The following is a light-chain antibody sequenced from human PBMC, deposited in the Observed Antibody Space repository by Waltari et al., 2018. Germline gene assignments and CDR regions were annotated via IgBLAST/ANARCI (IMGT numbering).Light chain of an antibody. CDR1: SSNIGSNT. Sequence: QSVLTQPPSASGTPGQRVTISCSGRSSNIGSNTVNWYQQIPGTAPKLLIYSNNQRPSGVPDRFSGSKSGTSASLAISGLQSEDEADYYCAAWDDSLNGWVFGGGTKLTVL. CDR3: AAWDDSLNGWV. J-gene: IGLJ3*02. V-gene: IGLV1-44*01. CDR2: SNN.